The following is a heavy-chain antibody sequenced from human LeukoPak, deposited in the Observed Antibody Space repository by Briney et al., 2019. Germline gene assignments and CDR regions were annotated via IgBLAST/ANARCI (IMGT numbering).Heavy chain of an antibody. V-gene: IGHV3-30*03. J-gene: IGHJ4*02. Sequence: GGSLRLSCAASGFTLGSYGMHWVRQAPGKGLEWVADISYDGSNKYYADSVKGRFTISRDNSKNTLYLQMNSLRAEDTAVYYCAGVVPAAHEYWGQGTLVTVSS. CDR2: ISYDGSNK. D-gene: IGHD2-2*01. CDR3: AGVVPAAHEY. CDR1: GFTLGSYG.